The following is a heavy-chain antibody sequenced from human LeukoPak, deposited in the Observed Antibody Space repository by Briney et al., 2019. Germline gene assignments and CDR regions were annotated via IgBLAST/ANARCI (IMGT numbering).Heavy chain of an antibody. CDR3: ARAGGAKFSLFDY. CDR1: GYTFTSYY. V-gene: IGHV1-46*01. D-gene: IGHD4/OR15-4a*01. J-gene: IGHJ4*02. CDR2: INPSGGGT. Sequence: ASVKVSCKASGYTFTSYYLHWVRQAPGQGLEWMGIINPSGGGTSYAQKFQGRVTMTRDTSTSTVYMELSSLRSEDTAVYYCARAGGAKFSLFDYWGQGTLVTVSS.